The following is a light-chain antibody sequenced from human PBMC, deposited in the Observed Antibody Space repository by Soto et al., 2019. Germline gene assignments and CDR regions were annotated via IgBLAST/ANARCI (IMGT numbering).Light chain of an antibody. CDR1: SSDIGGYDY. CDR2: DVS. Sequence: QSVLTQPASVSGFPGQSITISCTGTSSDIGGYDYVSWYQQHPGKAPKLIIYDVSGRPSGVSNRFSGSKSANTASLTISGLQAEYEADYHCSSYTSTSAPYVFGTGTQLTVL. V-gene: IGLV2-14*03. J-gene: IGLJ1*01. CDR3: SSYTSTSAPYV.